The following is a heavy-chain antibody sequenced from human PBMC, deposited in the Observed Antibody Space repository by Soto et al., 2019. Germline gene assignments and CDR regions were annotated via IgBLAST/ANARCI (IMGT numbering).Heavy chain of an antibody. D-gene: IGHD3-10*01. Sequence: KGLEWIGYIYYSGSTYYNPSLKSRVTISVDTSKNQFSLKLSSVTAADTAVYYCARGMYGSGSYYIGDAFDMWGQGTMVTV. CDR3: ARGMYGSGSYYIGDAFDM. J-gene: IGHJ3*02. V-gene: IGHV4-31*02. CDR2: IYYSGST.